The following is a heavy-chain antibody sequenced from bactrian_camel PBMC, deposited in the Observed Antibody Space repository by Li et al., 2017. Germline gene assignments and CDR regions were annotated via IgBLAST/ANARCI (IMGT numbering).Heavy chain of an antibody. D-gene: IGHD5*01. V-gene: IGHV3S53*01. J-gene: IGHJ4*01. Sequence: HVQLVESGGGSVQAGGSLRPACSESRYFDTFTCMAWFRQGPEKVREGVATINISRAKRYADSVNGRFTISIDNAKNTLYLQMNSLKTEDTALYHCATHTQMGWEKGYWGQGTQVTVS. CDR3: ATHTQMGWEKGY. CDR1: RYFDTFTC. CDR2: INISRAK.